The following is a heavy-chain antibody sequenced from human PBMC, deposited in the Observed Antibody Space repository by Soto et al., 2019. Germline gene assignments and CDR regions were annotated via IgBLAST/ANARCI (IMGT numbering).Heavy chain of an antibody. D-gene: IGHD6-6*01. Sequence: EGTLRLSCASSGFTFSIYSMNWVRQAPGQGLEWVSSISSSSFSINYADSVKGRFSISRDNAQNSLHLQLNNLRAEDTAVYYLARNESSSIDGIDVWRQETTVTVS. J-gene: IGHJ6*02. CDR3: ARNESSSIDGIDV. V-gene: IGHV3-21*01. CDR1: GFTFSIYS. CDR2: ISSSSFSI.